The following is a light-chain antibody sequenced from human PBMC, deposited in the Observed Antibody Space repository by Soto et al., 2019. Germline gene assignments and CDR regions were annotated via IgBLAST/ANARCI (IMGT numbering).Light chain of an antibody. V-gene: IGKV3-20*01. Sequence: EIVLTQSPGTLSLSPGERATLSCRASQSVGRNYLAWYQQKLGQAPRLLIHGASSRATGIPDRFSGSGSGTDFILTISRVEPEDFAVYYCQQYASSPLTFGGGTKVDI. CDR1: QSVGRNY. CDR3: QQYASSPLT. J-gene: IGKJ4*01. CDR2: GAS.